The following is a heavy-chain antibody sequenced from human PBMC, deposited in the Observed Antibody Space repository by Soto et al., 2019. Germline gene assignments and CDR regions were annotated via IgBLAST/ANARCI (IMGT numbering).Heavy chain of an antibody. J-gene: IGHJ4*02. CDR2: ISSSGSTA. CDR3: TRAAWFPYLSFY. D-gene: IGHD3-10*01. CDR1: GFTFSRLE. V-gene: IGHV3-48*03. Sequence: EVQLVESGGGLLHPGGSLRLSGAASGFTFSRLELHWVRQAPGKGLEWISYISSSGSTAYYASSVEGRFTISRDNANNSVYLQMDSLRAEDTALYYCTRAAWFPYLSFYWGQGALVTVSS.